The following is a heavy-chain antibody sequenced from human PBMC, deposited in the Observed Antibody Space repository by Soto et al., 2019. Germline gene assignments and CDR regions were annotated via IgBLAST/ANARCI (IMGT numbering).Heavy chain of an antibody. CDR3: AGTSSLPWYYMAV. CDR2: TYYRSRWYN. D-gene: IGHD2-15*01. J-gene: IGHJ6*03. CDR1: VERGSSNGAG. Sequence: PTLSLSGGISVERGSSNGAGGSWISQSPSRGLEWLGRTYYRSRWYNDYAVSVRSRITVNADTSKNQFSLHLNSVTPEDTAVYYCAGTSSLPWYYMAVWDKGTTVTVSS. V-gene: IGHV6-1*01.